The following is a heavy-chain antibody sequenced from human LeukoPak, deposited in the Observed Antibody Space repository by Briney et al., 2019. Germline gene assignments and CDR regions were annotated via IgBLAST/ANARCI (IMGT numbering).Heavy chain of an antibody. V-gene: IGHV4-59*01. CDR3: ARTTLTNYMDV. D-gene: IGHD4-11*01. J-gene: IGHJ6*03. CDR1: GVSIKNYY. CDR2: IYYSGST. Sequence: SETLSLTCTVSGVSIKNYYWSWIRQPPGKGLEWIGYIYYSGSTNYNPSLKSRVTISVDTSKNQFSLKLSSVIAADTAVYYCARTTLTNYMDVWGKGTTVTVSS.